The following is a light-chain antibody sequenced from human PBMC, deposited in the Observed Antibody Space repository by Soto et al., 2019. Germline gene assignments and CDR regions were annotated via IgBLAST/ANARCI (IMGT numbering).Light chain of an antibody. Sequence: DIQMTQSPSSVSALIGDRVTITCRASEPLDRCLSWYQQRPGKAPRVVIIAASDLQSGVPSRCSGSGSGTDFTLTISSLQPEDFATYYCRRTYKAPFTFGPGNKVELK. CDR2: AAS. V-gene: IGKV1-39*01. J-gene: IGKJ3*01. CDR3: RRTYKAPFT. CDR1: EPLDRC.